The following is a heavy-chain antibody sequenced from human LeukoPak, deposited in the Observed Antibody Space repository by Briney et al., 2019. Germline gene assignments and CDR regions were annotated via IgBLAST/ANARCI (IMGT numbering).Heavy chain of an antibody. CDR2: IYYSGST. V-gene: IGHV4-39*07. J-gene: IGHJ3*02. Sequence: PSETLSLTCTVSGGSISSNTYYWGWIRQPPGKGLEWIGSIYYSGSTYYNPSLKSRVTISVDTSKNQFSLKLSSVTAADTAVYYCAADRTGLAFDIWGQGTMVTVS. CDR3: AADRTGLAFDI. CDR1: GGSISSNTYY. D-gene: IGHD3-22*01.